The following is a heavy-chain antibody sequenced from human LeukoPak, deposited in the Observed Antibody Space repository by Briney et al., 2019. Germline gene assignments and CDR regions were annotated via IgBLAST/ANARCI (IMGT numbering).Heavy chain of an antibody. CDR3: ARGAVIAHFDY. J-gene: IGHJ4*02. Sequence: GASVKVSCKASGYTFTSYAMHWVRQAPGQRLEWMGWIAPGNGNTKYSQKFQGRVTLTRDTSASTAYMELSSLTSEDTAVFYCARGAVIAHFDYWGQGTLVTVSS. V-gene: IGHV1-3*01. D-gene: IGHD2-21*01. CDR2: IAPGNGNT. CDR1: GYTFTSYA.